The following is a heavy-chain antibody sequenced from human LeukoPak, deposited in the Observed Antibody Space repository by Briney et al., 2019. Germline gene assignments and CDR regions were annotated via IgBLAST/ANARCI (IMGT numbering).Heavy chain of an antibody. V-gene: IGHV3-43*02. CDR3: ARRGGYGGYDLNW. Sequence: GGSLRLSCAASGFTFDDYAMHWVRQAPGKGLEWVSLISGDGGSTYYADSVKGRFTISRDNAKNSLYLQMNSLKASDTAMYYCARRGGYGGYDLNWWGQGTLVTVSS. D-gene: IGHD5-12*01. CDR2: ISGDGGST. J-gene: IGHJ4*02. CDR1: GFTFDDYA.